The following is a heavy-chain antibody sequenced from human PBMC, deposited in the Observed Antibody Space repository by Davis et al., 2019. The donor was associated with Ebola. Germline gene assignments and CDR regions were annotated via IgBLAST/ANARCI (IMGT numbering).Heavy chain of an antibody. J-gene: IGHJ6*02. V-gene: IGHV3-NL1*01. CDR3: VKDTGTTDYYYYAMDV. CDR2: IYSGGST. D-gene: IGHD1-14*01. CDR1: GFTFSNYG. Sequence: GESLKISCAASGFTFSNYGMNWVRQAPGKGLEWVSVIYSGGSTYYADSVKGRFTISRDNAKNSLYLQMNSLRAEDTALYYCVKDTGTTDYYYYAMDVWGQGTTVTVSS.